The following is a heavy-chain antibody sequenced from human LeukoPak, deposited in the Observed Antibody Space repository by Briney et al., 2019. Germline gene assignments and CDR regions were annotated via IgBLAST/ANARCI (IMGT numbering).Heavy chain of an antibody. J-gene: IGHJ3*02. D-gene: IGHD6-19*01. CDR1: GGTFSSYA. V-gene: IGHV1-69*13. CDR2: IIPIFGTA. CDR3: ARDKAVGGAFDI. Sequence: SVKVSCKASGGTFSSYAISWVRQAPGQGLEWMGGIIPIFGTANYAQKCRGRVTITADESTSTAYMELSSPRSEDTAVYYCARDKAVGGAFDIWGQGTMVTVSS.